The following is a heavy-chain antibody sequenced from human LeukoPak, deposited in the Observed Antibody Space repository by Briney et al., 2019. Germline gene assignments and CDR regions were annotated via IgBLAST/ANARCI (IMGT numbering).Heavy chain of an antibody. D-gene: IGHD5-12*01. CDR2: ISYDGSNK. V-gene: IGHV3-30*18. J-gene: IGHJ3*02. CDR3: AKDFSGYDCNLYAFDI. Sequence: PGGSLRLSCAASGFTFSSYGMHWVRQAPGKGLEWVAVISYDGSNKYYADSVKGRFTISRDNSKNTLYLQMNSLRAEDTAVYYCAKDFSGYDCNLYAFDIWGQGTMVTVSS. CDR1: GFTFSSYG.